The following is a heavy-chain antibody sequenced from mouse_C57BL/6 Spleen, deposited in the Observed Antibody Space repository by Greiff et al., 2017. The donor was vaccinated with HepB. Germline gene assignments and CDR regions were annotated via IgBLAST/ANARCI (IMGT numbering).Heavy chain of an antibody. CDR1: GYTFTSYG. D-gene: IGHD3-3*01. Sequence: VQLQQSGAELARPGASVKLSCKASGYTFTSYGISWVKQRTGQGLEWIGEIYPRSGNTYYNEKFKGKATLTADISSSTASMELRSLTSADSAVYFCASPRDPFDYWGQGTTLTVAS. CDR2: IYPRSGNT. CDR3: ASPRDPFDY. J-gene: IGHJ2*01. V-gene: IGHV1-81*01.